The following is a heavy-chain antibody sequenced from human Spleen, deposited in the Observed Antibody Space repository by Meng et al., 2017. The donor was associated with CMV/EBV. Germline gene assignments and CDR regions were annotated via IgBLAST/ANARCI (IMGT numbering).Heavy chain of an antibody. CDR3: ARGYCGGDCYARVPKLWFDP. V-gene: IGHV5-51*01. J-gene: IGHJ5*02. D-gene: IGHD2-21*01. CDR1: FATAW. CDR2: IYPDASDT. Sequence: FATAWIVWVRPMPGKGLDWMGSIYPDASDTRYSPSFQGHVTMSADKSINTAYLQWSSLKASDTAMYYCARGYCGGDCYARVPKLWFDPWGQGTLVTVSS.